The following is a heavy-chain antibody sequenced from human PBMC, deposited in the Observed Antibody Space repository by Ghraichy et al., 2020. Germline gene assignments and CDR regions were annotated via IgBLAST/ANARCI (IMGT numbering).Heavy chain of an antibody. Sequence: GGSLRLSCAASGFTFSNAWMNWVRQAPGKGLEWVGRIRSKSDGGATEYAAPVKGRFSMSRDDSKNTVFLEMNSLNTEDTAVYYCTTRMVSHWGQGTLVTVSS. CDR2: IRSKSDGGAT. J-gene: IGHJ4*02. V-gene: IGHV3-15*01. CDR1: GFTFSNAW. CDR3: TTRMVSH. D-gene: IGHD2-8*01.